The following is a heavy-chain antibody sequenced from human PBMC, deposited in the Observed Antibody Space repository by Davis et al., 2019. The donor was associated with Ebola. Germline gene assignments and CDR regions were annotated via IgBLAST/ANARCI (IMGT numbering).Heavy chain of an antibody. CDR3: ARDSYGVYYYYGMDV. J-gene: IGHJ6*02. Sequence: ASVKVSCKASGYTFTSYYMHWVRQAPGQGLEWMGIINPSGGSTSYAQKFQGRVTMTRDTSTSTVYMELSSLRSEDTAVYYCARDSYGVYYYYGMDVWGQGTTVTVSS. CDR1: GYTFTSYY. V-gene: IGHV1-46*01. D-gene: IGHD4-17*01. CDR2: INPSGGST.